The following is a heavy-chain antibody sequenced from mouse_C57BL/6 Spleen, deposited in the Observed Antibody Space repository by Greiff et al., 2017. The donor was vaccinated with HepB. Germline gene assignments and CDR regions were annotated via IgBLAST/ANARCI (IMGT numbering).Heavy chain of an antibody. V-gene: IGHV1-82*01. CDR2: LYPGDGDT. CDR1: GYAFSSSW. CDR3: ARSPRYFDY. Sequence: QVQLQQSGPELVKPGASVKISCKAPGYAFSSSWMNWVKQRPGKGLEWIGRLYPGDGDTNYNGKFKGKATLTADKSSSTAYMQLSSLTSEDSAVYFCARSPRYFDYWGQGTTLTVSS. J-gene: IGHJ2*01.